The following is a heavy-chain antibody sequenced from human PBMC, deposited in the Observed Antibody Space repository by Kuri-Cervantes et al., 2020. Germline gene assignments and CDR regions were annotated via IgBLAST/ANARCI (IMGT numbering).Heavy chain of an antibody. CDR2: IIPIFGTA. CDR3: AMFLWGIAVAGMSDNNNWFDH. Sequence: SVKVSCKASGGTFSSYAISWVRQAPGQGLEWMGGIIPIFGTANYAQKFQGRVTITTDESTSTAYMELSSLRSEDTAVYYCAMFLWGIAVAGMSDNNNWFDHWGQGTQVTVSS. CDR1: GGTFSSYA. J-gene: IGHJ5*02. D-gene: IGHD6-19*01. V-gene: IGHV1-69*05.